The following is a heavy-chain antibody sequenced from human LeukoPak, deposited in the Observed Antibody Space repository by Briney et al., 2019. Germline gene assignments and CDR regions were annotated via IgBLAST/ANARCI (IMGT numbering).Heavy chain of an antibody. J-gene: IGHJ6*02. CDR1: GYTFTGYY. D-gene: IGHD2-15*01. CDR2: INPNSGGT. CDR3: ARGGCSGGSCFGPYYYYGMDV. Sequence: ASVKVSCKASGYTFTGYYMHWVRQAPGQGLEWTGWINPNSGGTNYAQKFQGRVTMTRDTSISTAYMELSRLRSDDTAVYYCARGGCSGGSCFGPYYYYGMDVWGQGTTVTVSS. V-gene: IGHV1-2*02.